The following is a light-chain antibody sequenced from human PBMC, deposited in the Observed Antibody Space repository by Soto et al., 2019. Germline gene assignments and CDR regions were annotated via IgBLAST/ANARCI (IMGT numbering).Light chain of an antibody. CDR2: GAQ. CDR3: HQYGASPET. Sequence: IVLTQSPGTLSLSPGERITLSCRASQSVTGSSIAWFQQKPGQAPRLLMYGAQNRATGIPHRFSGSGSGTDFTLTISSLEPEDFAVYFCHQYGASPETFGQGTKVDI. CDR1: QSVTGSS. J-gene: IGKJ1*01. V-gene: IGKV3-20*01.